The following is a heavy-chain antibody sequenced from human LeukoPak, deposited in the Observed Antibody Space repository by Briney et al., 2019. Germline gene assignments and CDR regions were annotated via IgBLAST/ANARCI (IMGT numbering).Heavy chain of an antibody. Sequence: QPGGSLRLSCAASGFISSDHYMDWVRQTPGRGLEWVGRTRNKAKNYTTQYAASVRGRFTISTDESKNSLYLQMNSLKTEDTAVYYCSRGSASHPYYYGMDVWGQGTTVTVSS. V-gene: IGHV3-72*01. CDR3: SRGSASHPYYYGMDV. D-gene: IGHD6-19*01. CDR1: GFISSDHY. CDR2: TRNKAKNYTT. J-gene: IGHJ6*02.